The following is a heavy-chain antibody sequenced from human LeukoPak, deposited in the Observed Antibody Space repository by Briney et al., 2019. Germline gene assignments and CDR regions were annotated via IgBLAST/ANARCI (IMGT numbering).Heavy chain of an antibody. V-gene: IGHV3-66*01. D-gene: IGHD2-2*01. CDR1: GFTVSSNS. CDR2: IYSGGRT. CDR3: AAVVVPAASYYYYYYGMDV. J-gene: IGHJ6*02. Sequence: GGSLRLSCAASGFTVSSNSMSWVRQAPGKGLEWVSVIYSGGRTYYADSVKGRFTISKDNSKNTLYLQMNSLRAEDTAVYYCAAVVVPAASYYYYYYGMDVWGQGTTVTVSS.